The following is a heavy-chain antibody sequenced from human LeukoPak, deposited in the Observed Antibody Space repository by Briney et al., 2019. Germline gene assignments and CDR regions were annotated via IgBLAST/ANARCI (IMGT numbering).Heavy chain of an antibody. CDR1: GYTFTSYY. CDR2: MNPNSGNT. D-gene: IGHD5-12*01. J-gene: IGHJ5*02. CDR3: ARGHGYESNWFDP. V-gene: IGHV1-8*02. Sequence: GASVKVSCKASGYTFTSYYMHWVRQATGQGLEWMGWMNPNSGNTGYAQKFQGRVTMTRNTSISTAYMELSSLRSEDTAVYYCARGHGYESNWFDPWGQGTLVTVSS.